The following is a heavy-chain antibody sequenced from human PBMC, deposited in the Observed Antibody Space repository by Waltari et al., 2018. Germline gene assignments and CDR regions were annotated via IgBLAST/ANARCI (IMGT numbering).Heavy chain of an antibody. J-gene: IGHJ3*02. CDR1: GGSISSGSYY. Sequence: QVQLQESGPGLVKPSQTLSLTCTVSGGSISSGSYYWSWIRQPAGKGLEWIGRIYTSGSTNYNPSRKSRVTISVDTSKNQFSLKLSSVTAADTAVYYCAREDDYYDSSGDAFDIWGQGTMVTVSS. CDR2: IYTSGST. D-gene: IGHD3-22*01. CDR3: AREDDYYDSSGDAFDI. V-gene: IGHV4-61*02.